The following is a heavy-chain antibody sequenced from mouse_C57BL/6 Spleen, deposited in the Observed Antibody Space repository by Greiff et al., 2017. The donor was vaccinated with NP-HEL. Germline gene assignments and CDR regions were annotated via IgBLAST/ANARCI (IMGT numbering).Heavy chain of an antibody. CDR2: INPNNGGT. V-gene: IGHV1-22*01. D-gene: IGHD1-1*01. Sequence: EVKLQESGPELVKPGASVKMSCKASGYTFTDYNMHWVKQSHGKSLEWIGYINPNNGGTSYNQKFKGKATLTVNKSSSTAYMELRSLTSEDSAVYYCARRYYGSSYEWYFDVWGTGTTVTVSS. CDR1: GYTFTDYN. CDR3: ARRYYGSSYEWYFDV. J-gene: IGHJ1*03.